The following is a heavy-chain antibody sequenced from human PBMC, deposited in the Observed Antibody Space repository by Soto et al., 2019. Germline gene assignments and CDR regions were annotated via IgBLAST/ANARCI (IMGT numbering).Heavy chain of an antibody. J-gene: IGHJ3*02. CDR2: IKQDGSEK. CDR1: GFTFSSYW. D-gene: IGHD6-19*01. Sequence: GGSLRLSCAASGFTFSSYWMSWVRQAPGKGLEWVASIKQDGSEKYYVDSVKGRFTISRDNAKNSLYLQMNSLRAEDTAVYYCARPGYSSGWYAFDIWGQGTMVTVSS. V-gene: IGHV3-7*01. CDR3: ARPGYSSGWYAFDI.